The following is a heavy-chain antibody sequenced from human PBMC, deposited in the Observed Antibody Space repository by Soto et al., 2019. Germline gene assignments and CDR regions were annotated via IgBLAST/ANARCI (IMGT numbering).Heavy chain of an antibody. D-gene: IGHD1-26*01. CDR1: GYTLTELS. CDR3: ATDGPRRYSGSFPSLAFDI. J-gene: IGHJ3*02. V-gene: IGHV1-24*01. Sequence: ASVKVSCKVSGYTLTELSMHWVRQAPGKGLEWMGGFDPEDGETIYAQKFQGRVTMTEDTSTDTAYMELSSLRSEDTAVYYCATDGPRRYSGSFPSLAFDIWGQGTMVTVSS. CDR2: FDPEDGET.